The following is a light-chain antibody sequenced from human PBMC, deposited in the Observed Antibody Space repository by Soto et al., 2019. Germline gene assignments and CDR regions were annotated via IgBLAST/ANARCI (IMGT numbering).Light chain of an antibody. CDR2: EGS. V-gene: IGLV2-23*01. CDR1: SSDVGSYNL. J-gene: IGLJ2*01. Sequence: QSALTQPASVSGSPGQSITISCTGTSSDVGSYNLVSWYQQHPGKAPKLMIYEGSKRPSGVSNRFSGSKSGNTASLTISGLQAEDEADYYCCSYAGSSTPVVFGGGIQLTVL. CDR3: CSYAGSSTPVV.